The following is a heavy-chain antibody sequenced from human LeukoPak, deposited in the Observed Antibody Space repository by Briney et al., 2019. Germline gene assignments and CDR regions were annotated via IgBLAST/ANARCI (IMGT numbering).Heavy chain of an antibody. CDR1: GGSISSGSYY. CDR2: IYTSGST. V-gene: IGHV4-61*02. D-gene: IGHD3-3*01. J-gene: IGHJ4*02. Sequence: PSETLSLTCTVSGGSISSGSYYWSWIRQPAGKGLEWIGRIYTSGSTNYNPSLKSRVTISVDTSKNQFSLKLSSVTAADTAVYYCARATDFWSGYYIDYWGQGTLVTVSS. CDR3: ARATDFWSGYYIDY.